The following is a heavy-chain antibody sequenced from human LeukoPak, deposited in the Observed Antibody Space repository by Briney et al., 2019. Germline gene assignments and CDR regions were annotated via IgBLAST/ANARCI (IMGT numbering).Heavy chain of an antibody. D-gene: IGHD5-18*01. CDR3: ARGSSYGFSMPY. CDR1: GGTFSSYA. V-gene: IGHV1-18*01. Sequence: GSSVKVSCKASGGTFSSYAINWVRQAPGQGLEWMGWISTYNGDTNYAQMLQGRVTMTTDTSTSTDYMELRSLRFDDTAVYYCARGSSYGFSMPYWGQGTLVTVSS. J-gene: IGHJ4*02. CDR2: ISTYNGDT.